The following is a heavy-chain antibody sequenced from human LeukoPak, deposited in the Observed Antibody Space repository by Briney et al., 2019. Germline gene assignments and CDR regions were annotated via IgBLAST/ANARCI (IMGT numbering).Heavy chain of an antibody. V-gene: IGHV3-23*01. CDR3: AKDSSYSYDSTSDY. D-gene: IGHD5-18*01. Sequence: PGGSLRLSCAASGFTFSSYAMSWVRQAPGKGLEWVSAISGSGGSTYYADSVKGRFTISRDNSKNTLYLQTNSLRAEDTAVYYCAKDSSYSYDSTSDYWGQGTLVTVSS. CDR1: GFTFSSYA. CDR2: ISGSGGST. J-gene: IGHJ4*02.